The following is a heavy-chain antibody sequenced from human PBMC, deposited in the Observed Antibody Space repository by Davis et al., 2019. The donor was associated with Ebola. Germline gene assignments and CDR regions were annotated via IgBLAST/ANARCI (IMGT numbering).Heavy chain of an antibody. J-gene: IGHJ4*02. Sequence: ASVKVSCKASGYTFTGYYIHWVRQAPGQGLEWMGWINPHSGGTKYAQKFQGRVTMTRDTSISTAYMELSSLRSDDTARYYCARDHGGGMRDNYFDYWGQGTLGTVSS. V-gene: IGHV1-2*02. CDR3: ARDHGGGMRDNYFDY. CDR2: INPHSGGT. D-gene: IGHD3-16*01. CDR1: GYTFTGYY.